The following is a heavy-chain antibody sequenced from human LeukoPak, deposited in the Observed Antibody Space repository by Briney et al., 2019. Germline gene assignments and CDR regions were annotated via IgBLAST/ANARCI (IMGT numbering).Heavy chain of an antibody. D-gene: IGHD6-13*01. J-gene: IGHJ4*02. CDR2: IYYSGST. CDR1: GGSISSYY. V-gene: IGHV4-59*01. Sequence: SETLSLTCTVSGGSISSYYWSWIRQPPGKGLEWIGYIYYSGSTNYNPSLKSRVTISVDTSKNQSSLKLSSVTAADTAVYYCARPAKKYSSSWYDYWGQGTLVTVSS. CDR3: ARPAKKYSSSWYDY.